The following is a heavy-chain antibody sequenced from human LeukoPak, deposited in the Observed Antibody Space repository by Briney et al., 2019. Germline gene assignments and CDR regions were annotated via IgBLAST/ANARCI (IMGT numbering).Heavy chain of an antibody. V-gene: IGHV4-30-4*07. CDR1: GGSISSGGYS. CDR2: IYYSGSS. J-gene: IGHJ4*02. CDR3: ARSMVRGAYFDY. Sequence: SETLSLTCAVSGGSISSGGYSWSWIRQPPGKGLEWIGYIYYSGSSSYNPSLKSRLTISVDTSKNQFSLKLSSVTAADTAVYYCARSMVRGAYFDYWGQGTLVTVSS. D-gene: IGHD3-10*01.